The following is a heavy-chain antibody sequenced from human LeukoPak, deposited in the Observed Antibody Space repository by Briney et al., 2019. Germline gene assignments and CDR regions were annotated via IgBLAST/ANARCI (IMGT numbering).Heavy chain of an antibody. D-gene: IGHD2-2*02. CDR3: ARESGGLVPAAIGDAFDI. Sequence: SVKVSCKASGGTFSSYAISWVRQAPGQGLEWMGGIIPIFGTANYAQKFRGRVTITTDESTSTAYMELSSLRSEDTAVYYCARESGGLVPAAIGDAFDIWGQGTMVTVSS. CDR2: IIPIFGTA. CDR1: GGTFSSYA. V-gene: IGHV1-69*05. J-gene: IGHJ3*02.